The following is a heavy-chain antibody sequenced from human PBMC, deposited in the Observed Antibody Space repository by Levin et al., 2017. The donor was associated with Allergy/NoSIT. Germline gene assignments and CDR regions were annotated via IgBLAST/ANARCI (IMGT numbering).Heavy chain of an antibody. V-gene: IGHV3-21*01. D-gene: IGHD6-13*01. Sequence: GGSLRLSCAASGFTFSSYSMNWVRQAPGKGLEWVSSISSSSSYIYYADSVKGRFTISRDNAKNSLYLQMNSLRAEDTAVYYCARDRQNLIAAADYYYYYGMDVWGQGTTVTVSS. CDR1: GFTFSSYS. J-gene: IGHJ6*02. CDR2: ISSSSSYI. CDR3: ARDRQNLIAAADYYYYYGMDV.